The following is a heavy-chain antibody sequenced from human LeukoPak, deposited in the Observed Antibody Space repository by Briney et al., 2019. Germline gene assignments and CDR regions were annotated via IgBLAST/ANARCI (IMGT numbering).Heavy chain of an antibody. CDR1: GGSIGSYF. V-gene: IGHV4-59*01. CDR3: ARTGFYGSEYYFDY. Sequence: PSETLSLTCAVSGGSIGSYFWSWIRQPPGKGLEWIGYIYYTGSTSYNPSLKSRVTISVDTSKNKFSLKLSSVTAADTAVYYCARTGFYGSEYYFDYWGQGTLVTVSS. CDR2: IYYTGST. D-gene: IGHD3-10*01. J-gene: IGHJ4*02.